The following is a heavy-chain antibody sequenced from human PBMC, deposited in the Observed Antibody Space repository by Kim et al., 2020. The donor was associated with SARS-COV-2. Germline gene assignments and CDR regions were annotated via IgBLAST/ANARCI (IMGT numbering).Heavy chain of an antibody. J-gene: IGHJ4*02. Sequence: YNPSLKSRVTISVNTSKNQFSLKRSPVTAADTAVYYCARLWFGELSYFDYWGQGTLVTVSS. V-gene: IGHV4-39*01. CDR3: ARLWFGELSYFDY. D-gene: IGHD3-10*01.